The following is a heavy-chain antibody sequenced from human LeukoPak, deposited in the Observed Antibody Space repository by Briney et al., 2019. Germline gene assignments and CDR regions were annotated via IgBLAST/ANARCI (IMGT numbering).Heavy chain of an antibody. V-gene: IGHV4-38-2*01. CDR1: GYSISSGYY. J-gene: IGHJ3*02. CDR2: IYHSGST. CDR3: ARHTQTMVRGVITSSFDI. D-gene: IGHD3-10*01. Sequence: PSETLSLTCAVSGYSISSGYYWGWIRPPPGKGLEWIGSIYHSGSTYYNPSLKSRVTISVDTSKNQFSLKLSSVTAADTAVYYCARHTQTMVRGVITSSFDIWGQGTMVTVSS.